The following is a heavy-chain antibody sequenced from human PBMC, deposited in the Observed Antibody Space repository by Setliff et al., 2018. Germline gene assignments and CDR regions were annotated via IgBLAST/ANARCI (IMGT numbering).Heavy chain of an antibody. V-gene: IGHV4-39*07. CDR3: ARGGTFRYFDY. Sequence: SETLSLTCKVSGDSMNSGVYYWAWIRQPPGKGLEWIGRIYSGGSTNYNPSLKSRVTVSVDTSKNQFSLRLISVTAADTAVYYCARGGTFRYFDYWGQGTPVTVS. CDR2: IYSGGST. D-gene: IGHD5-12*01. J-gene: IGHJ4*02. CDR1: GDSMNSGVYY.